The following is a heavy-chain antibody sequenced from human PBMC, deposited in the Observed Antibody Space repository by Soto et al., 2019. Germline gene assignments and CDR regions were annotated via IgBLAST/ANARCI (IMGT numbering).Heavy chain of an antibody. CDR3: ARPGSSSSDS. Sequence: GESLKISCKGSGYSFTTYWIGWVRQMPGKGLEWMGIINPRDSDTRYSPSFQGQVTISVDKSINTAYLQWSSLKASDTAMYYCARPGSSSSDSWGQGTLVTVSS. D-gene: IGHD6-6*01. CDR2: INPRDSDT. V-gene: IGHV5-51*01. J-gene: IGHJ4*02. CDR1: GYSFTTYW.